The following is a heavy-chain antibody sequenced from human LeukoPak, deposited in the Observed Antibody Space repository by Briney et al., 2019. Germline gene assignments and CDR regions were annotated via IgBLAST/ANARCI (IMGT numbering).Heavy chain of an antibody. D-gene: IGHD1-20*01. CDR1: GFTVSSNY. J-gene: IGHJ5*01. V-gene: IGHV3-53*01. Sequence: GGSPRLSCAASGFTVSSNYMNWVRQAPGKGLEWVSGIYVDGSTYYADSVKGRFTISRDNSRNTLYLQMNSLRAEDTAVYYCPRITAYDDSWGQGTLVTVSS. CDR3: PRITAYDDS. CDR2: IYVDGST.